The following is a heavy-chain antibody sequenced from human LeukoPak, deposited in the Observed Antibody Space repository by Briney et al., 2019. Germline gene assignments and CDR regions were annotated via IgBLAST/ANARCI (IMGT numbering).Heavy chain of an antibody. V-gene: IGHV4-31*03. Sequence: SETLSLTCTVSGGSISSGGYYWSWIRQHPGKGLEWIGYIYYSGSIYYNPSLKSRVTISVDTSKNQFSLKLCSVTAADTAVYYCARDSYDYVWGSYRYFDYWGQGTLVTVSS. J-gene: IGHJ4*02. CDR3: ARDSYDYVWGSYRYFDY. D-gene: IGHD3-16*02. CDR2: IYYSGSI. CDR1: GGSISSGGYY.